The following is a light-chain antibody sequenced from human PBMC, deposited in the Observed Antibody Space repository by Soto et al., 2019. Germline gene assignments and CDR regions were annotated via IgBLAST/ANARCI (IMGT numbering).Light chain of an antibody. CDR3: QQYNNWPPLT. CDR1: QRVRIH. CDR2: GAS. V-gene: IGKV3-15*01. Sequence: EIVMTQSPATLSVSPGERATLSCSASQRVRIHLAWYQQTPGQAPRPLLYGASTRATGIPARFSGSGSGTEFTLTISSLQSEEFAVYYCQQYNNWPPLTFGGGTKVEIK. J-gene: IGKJ4*01.